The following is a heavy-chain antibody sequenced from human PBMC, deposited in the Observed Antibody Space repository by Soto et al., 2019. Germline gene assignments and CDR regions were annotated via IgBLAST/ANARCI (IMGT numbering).Heavy chain of an antibody. V-gene: IGHV1-69*05. CDR3: ARDRDDSRLGGKDI. Sequence: QVQLVQSGAEVKKPGSSVKVSCKASGGTFSSYAISWVRQAPGQGLEWMGGIIPIFGTANYAQKFQSRVTITSDESTSTSYMELSSLRSEDTDVYYCARDRDDSRLGGKDIWGQGTMVTVSS. D-gene: IGHD3-22*01. CDR1: GGTFSSYA. J-gene: IGHJ3*02. CDR2: IIPIFGTA.